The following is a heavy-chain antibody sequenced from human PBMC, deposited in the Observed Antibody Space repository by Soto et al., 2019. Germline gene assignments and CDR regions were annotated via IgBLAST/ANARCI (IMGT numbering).Heavy chain of an antibody. D-gene: IGHD5-18*01. CDR2: IYYSGST. CDR1: GGSISSGDYY. Sequence: SETLSLTCTVSGGSISSGDYYWSWIRQPPGKGLEWIGYIYYSGSTYYNPSLKSRVTISVDTSKNQFSLKLSSVTAADTAVYYCARSGYSYGGGFDYWGQGTLVT. J-gene: IGHJ4*02. V-gene: IGHV4-30-4*01. CDR3: ARSGYSYGGGFDY.